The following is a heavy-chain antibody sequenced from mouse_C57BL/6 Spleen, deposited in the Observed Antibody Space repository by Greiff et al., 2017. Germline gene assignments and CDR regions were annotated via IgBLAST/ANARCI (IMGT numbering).Heavy chain of an antibody. CDR1: GYTFTSYW. V-gene: IGHV1-59*01. J-gene: IGHJ3*01. Sequence: QVQLQQPGAELVRPGTSVKLSCKASGYTFTSYWMHWVKQRPGQGLEWIGVIDPSDSYTNYNQKFKGKATLTVDTSSSTAYMQLSSLTSEDSAVYYCARRGDYGEGVFAYWGQGTLVTVSA. CDR2: IDPSDSYT. CDR3: ARRGDYGEGVFAY. D-gene: IGHD2-4*01.